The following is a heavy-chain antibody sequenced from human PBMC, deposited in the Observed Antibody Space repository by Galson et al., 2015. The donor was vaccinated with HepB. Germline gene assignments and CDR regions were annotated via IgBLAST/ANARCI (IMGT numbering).Heavy chain of an antibody. CDR1: GFTFDDYA. V-gene: IGHV3-9*01. CDR3: AKDIRGYCSGGSCAFDY. D-gene: IGHD2-15*01. Sequence: SLRLSCAASGFTFDDYAMHWVRQAPGKGLEWVSGISWNSGSIGYADSVKGRFTISRDNAKNSLYLQMNSLRAEDTALYYCAKDIRGYCSGGSCAFDYWGQGTLVTVSS. CDR2: ISWNSGSI. J-gene: IGHJ4*02.